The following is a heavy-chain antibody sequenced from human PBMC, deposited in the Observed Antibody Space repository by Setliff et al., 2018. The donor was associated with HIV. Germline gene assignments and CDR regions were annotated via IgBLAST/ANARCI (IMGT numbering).Heavy chain of an antibody. J-gene: IGHJ6*02. CDR2: IIPIFGTT. D-gene: IGHD6-19*01. CDR3: ARDPSIAVAGAAV. V-gene: IGHV1-69*13. Sequence: SVKVSCKASGGTFSSYAISWVRQAPGQGLEWMGGIIPIFGTTNYAQKFQGRVTITADEWTSTAYMELSSLRSEDTAVYYCARDPSIAVAGAAVWGQGTTVTGSS. CDR1: GGTFSSYA.